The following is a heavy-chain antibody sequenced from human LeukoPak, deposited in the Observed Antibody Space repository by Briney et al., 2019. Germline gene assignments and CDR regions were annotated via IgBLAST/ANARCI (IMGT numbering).Heavy chain of an antibody. CDR1: GGSMSSYY. D-gene: IGHD1-1*01. J-gene: IGHJ5*02. CDR3: ARGSDGYKASGWFDP. Sequence: SETLSLTCTVSGGSMSSYYWSWIRQPPGKGLEWIGEINHSGSTNYNPSLKSRVTISVDTSKNQFSLKLSSVTAADTAVYYCARGSDGYKASGWFDPWGQGTLVTVSS. CDR2: INHSGST. V-gene: IGHV4-34*01.